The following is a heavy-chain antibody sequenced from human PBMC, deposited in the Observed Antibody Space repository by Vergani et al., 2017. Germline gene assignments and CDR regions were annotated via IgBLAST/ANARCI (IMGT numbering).Heavy chain of an antibody. CDR2: IRYDGSSE. CDR1: GFTLNTYG. V-gene: IGHV3-30*02. Sequence: QVRLVESGGGVVQPGRSLRLSCAASGFTLNTYGIHWVRQAPGKGLEWVSFIRYDGSSEYYGDSVKGRFTISRDKSQNTVNLQMNSLSTEDTAVYFCANSVIAGNVGVAYFGMDVWGRGTTVTVSS. J-gene: IGHJ6*02. CDR3: ANSVIAGNVGVAYFGMDV. D-gene: IGHD2/OR15-2a*01.